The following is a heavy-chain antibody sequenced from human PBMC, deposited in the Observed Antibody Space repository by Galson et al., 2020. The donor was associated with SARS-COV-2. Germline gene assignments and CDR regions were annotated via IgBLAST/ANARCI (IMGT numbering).Heavy chain of an antibody. V-gene: IGHV3-21*01. Sequence: SCAASEFTFSSYTVNWVRQVPGKGLEWVSSITTSSTYINYADSVKGRFTISRDNAKNSLYLQMNSLRAGDTAVYFCARTGTPHYYYSYYMDVWGKGTTVTVSS. J-gene: IGHJ6*03. D-gene: IGHD6-13*01. CDR2: ITTSSTYI. CDR1: EFTFSSYT. CDR3: ARTGTPHYYYSYYMDV.